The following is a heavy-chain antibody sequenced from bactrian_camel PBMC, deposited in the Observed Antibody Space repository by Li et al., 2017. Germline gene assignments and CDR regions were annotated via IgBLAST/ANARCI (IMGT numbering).Heavy chain of an antibody. Sequence: HVQLVESGGGAVQAGGSLRLSCAASGYTVRRGWYRIGWFRQAPGKEREGVAAIVTGGGSTYYADSVKGRFTISQDNSKNTVYLEMNSLKPEHPAMYYSNTVGNFGRCARARVWGQGTQVTVS. CDR2: IVTGGGST. CDR1: GYTVRRGWYR. J-gene: IGHJ4*01. V-gene: IGHV3S1*01. CDR3: NTVGNFGRCARARV. D-gene: IGHD1*01.